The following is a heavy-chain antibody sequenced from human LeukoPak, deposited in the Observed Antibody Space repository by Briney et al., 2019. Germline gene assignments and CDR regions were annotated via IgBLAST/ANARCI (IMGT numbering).Heavy chain of an antibody. CDR1: GYTFTSYG. CDR2: ISAYNGNT. V-gene: IGHV1-18*01. D-gene: IGHD6-13*01. J-gene: IGHJ4*02. Sequence: ASVKVSCKASGYTFTSYGISWVRQAPGQGREGMGWISAYNGNTNYAQKLQGRVTMTTDTSTSTAYMELRSLRSDDTAVYYCARYAAAAAMFPFDYWGQGTLVTVSS. CDR3: ARYAAAAAMFPFDY.